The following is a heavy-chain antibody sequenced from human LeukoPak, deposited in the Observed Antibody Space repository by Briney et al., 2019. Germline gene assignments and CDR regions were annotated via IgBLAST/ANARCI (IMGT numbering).Heavy chain of an antibody. J-gene: IGHJ6*02. Sequence: QTGGSLRLSCAASGFTFSSYSMNWVRPAPGKGLEWVSYISSSSSNIYYADSVKGRFTISSDNAKNSLYLQMNSLRAEDMAVYYCVGGYGSSWYYYYYFGMDVWGQGTTVSV. V-gene: IGHV3-48*01. CDR1: GFTFSSYS. D-gene: IGHD6-13*01. CDR3: VGGYGSSWYYYYYFGMDV. CDR2: ISSSSSNI.